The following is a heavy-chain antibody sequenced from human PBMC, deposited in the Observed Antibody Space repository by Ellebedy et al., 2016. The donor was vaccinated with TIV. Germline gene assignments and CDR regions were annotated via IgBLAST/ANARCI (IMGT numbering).Heavy chain of an antibody. V-gene: IGHV3-21*01. CDR2: ISGRSDDI. D-gene: IGHD3-10*01. CDR1: GFTFPRSN. Sequence: GGSLRLSXAASGFTFPRSNMNWVRQAPGKGLDWVSSISGRSDDIYYADSVKGRFTISRDNARNSLYLQMNGLRAEDTAVYYCARTTMLRGVIISPIILFDYWGQGTLVTVSS. CDR3: ARTTMLRGVIISPIILFDY. J-gene: IGHJ4*02.